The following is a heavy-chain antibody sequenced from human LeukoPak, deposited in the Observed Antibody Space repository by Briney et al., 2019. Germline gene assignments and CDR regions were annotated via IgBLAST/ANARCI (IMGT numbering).Heavy chain of an antibody. J-gene: IGHJ2*01. V-gene: IGHV3-33*08. CDR1: GFTFSKHG. Sequence: GRSLRLSCAASGFTFSKHGMHWIPQAPGKGPEWVAVIWYDGSEKYYRDSVKGRFTISRDNSENTLYLQMNSLRVKDTAVYYCARGGHSYFDLWGRGTLVTVSS. CDR3: ARGGHSYFDL. CDR2: IWYDGSEK.